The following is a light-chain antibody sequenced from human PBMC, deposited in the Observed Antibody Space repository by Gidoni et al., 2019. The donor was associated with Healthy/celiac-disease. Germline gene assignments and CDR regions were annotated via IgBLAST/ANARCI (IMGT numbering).Light chain of an antibody. V-gene: IGLV1-40*01. Sequence: QSVLTQPSSVSGAPGQRDTIPCTVSSSTIGAGYDVHWYQQFPGTAPRLLIFRDSQRPSGVPDRFSGFKSGASASLAITGLQAEDEADYYCQSYDSSLLGFVFASGTQVTVL. CDR3: QSYDSSLLGFV. J-gene: IGLJ1*01. CDR1: SSTIGAGYD. CDR2: RDS.